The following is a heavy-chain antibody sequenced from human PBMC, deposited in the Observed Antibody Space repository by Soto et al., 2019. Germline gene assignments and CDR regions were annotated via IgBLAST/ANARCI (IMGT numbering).Heavy chain of an antibody. CDR2: IKTKSDGGTT. J-gene: IGHJ4*01. Sequence: GRGLRLTCAASQNTLSNSSMSWVSQSPGYGLEWVGRIKTKSDGGTTDYAAPVKGRFTISRDDSKNTLYLQMNSLRAEDTAVYYCASGGSCLNFDSCG. D-gene: IGHD2-15*01. CDR3: ASGGSCLNFDS. V-gene: IGHV3-15*05. CDR1: QNTLSNSS.